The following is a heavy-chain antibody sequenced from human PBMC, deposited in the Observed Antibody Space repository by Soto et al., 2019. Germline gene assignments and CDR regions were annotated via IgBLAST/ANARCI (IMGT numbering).Heavy chain of an antibody. CDR1: GYTFTRYG. V-gene: IGHV1-18*01. D-gene: IGHD3-16*01. CDR2: INTYNGNT. J-gene: IGHJ6*02. Sequence: QVQLVQSGAEVKNPGASVKVSCKASGYTFTRYGFGWARQAPGQGLEWMGWINTYNGNTNYAQNVQGRVTLTTDTSTSTAYMELRSRRSHDTAIYYCAMVDVYVTPSPQDVFGQGTTVIVSS. CDR3: AMVDVYVTPSPQDV.